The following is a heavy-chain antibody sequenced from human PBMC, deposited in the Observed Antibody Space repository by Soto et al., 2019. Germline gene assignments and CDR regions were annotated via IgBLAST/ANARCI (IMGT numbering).Heavy chain of an antibody. V-gene: IGHV3-53*01. J-gene: IGHJ4*02. CDR1: GFTVSNNY. D-gene: IGHD3-10*01. CDR2: IYSGGYT. CDR3: AANPGGGGY. Sequence: EVQLVESGGGLIQLGGSLRLSCAVSGFTVSNNYMSWVRQAPGKGLEGVSVIYSGGYTAYGDSVKGRFTISRDNSKNNRYLQINSLGAGDGAVFYWAANPGGGGYWGQGTLVTVSS.